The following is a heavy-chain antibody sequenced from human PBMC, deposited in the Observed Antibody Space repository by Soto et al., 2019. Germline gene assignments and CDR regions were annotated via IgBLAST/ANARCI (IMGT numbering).Heavy chain of an antibody. V-gene: IGHV3-11*01. CDR3: ARARLYYDFWSGRNYGMDV. Sequence: TGGSLRLSCAASGFTFSDYYMSWIRQAPGKGLEWVSYISSSGSTIYYADSVKGRFTISRDNAKNSLYLQMNSLRAEDTAVYYCARARLYYDFWSGRNYGMDVWGQGTAVTVSS. CDR1: GFTFSDYY. D-gene: IGHD3-3*01. CDR2: ISSSGSTI. J-gene: IGHJ6*02.